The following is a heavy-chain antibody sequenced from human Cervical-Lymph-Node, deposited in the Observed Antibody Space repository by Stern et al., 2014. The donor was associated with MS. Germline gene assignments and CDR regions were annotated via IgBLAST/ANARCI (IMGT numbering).Heavy chain of an antibody. D-gene: IGHD3-3*01. CDR3: ARGNYDFWSGGSDNYFDP. CDR1: QYTFTGYY. J-gene: IGHJ5*02. CDR2: MNPHGGGT. V-gene: IGHV1-2*02. Sequence: QVQLVQSGAEVRNPGASVKVSCKASQYTFTGYYVHWVRQVPGQGLEWMGWMNPHGGGTTYAKEFEGRVTMTWDTSINTGYMEITTLRSDDTAVYYCARGNYDFWSGGSDNYFDPWGQGTLVIVSS.